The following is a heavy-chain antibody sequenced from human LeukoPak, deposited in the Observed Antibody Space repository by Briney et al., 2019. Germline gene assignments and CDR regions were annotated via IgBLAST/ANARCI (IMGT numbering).Heavy chain of an antibody. D-gene: IGHD3-10*01. CDR3: ARGRALGERAEGVYFDY. J-gene: IGHJ4*02. CDR1: GFTFSSYA. Sequence: PGGSLRLSCAASGFTFSSYAMSWVRQAPGKGLEWVSAISGSGGSTYYADSVKGRFTISRDNSKNTLYLQMNSLRAEDTAVYYCARGRALGERAEGVYFDYWGQGTLVTVSS. CDR2: ISGSGGST. V-gene: IGHV3-23*01.